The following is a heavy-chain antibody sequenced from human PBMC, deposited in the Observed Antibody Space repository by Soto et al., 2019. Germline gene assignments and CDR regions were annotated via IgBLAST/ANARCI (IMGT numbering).Heavy chain of an antibody. CDR1: GGTFSRYT. J-gene: IGHJ3*02. D-gene: IGHD5-12*01. V-gene: IGHV1-69*04. Sequence: SVKVSCKGSGGTFSRYTISWVRQGPGQGLEWRGRIIPILGIANYARKFPGRVTITADKSTSTAYMELSSLRSEDTAVYYCARDGPSGYDNHPDALAIWGQGTMVTVSS. CDR3: ARDGPSGYDNHPDALAI. CDR2: IIPILGIA.